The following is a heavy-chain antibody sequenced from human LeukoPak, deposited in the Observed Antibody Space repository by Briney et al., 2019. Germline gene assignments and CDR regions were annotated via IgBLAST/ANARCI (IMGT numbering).Heavy chain of an antibody. Sequence: GGSLRLSCAASGFTFSNYAMYWVRQAPGKGLEWVSAISGTDTNTYYADSVKGRFTISRDNSKNTLYLQMNSLRAEDTAVYYCAIREPIGNWGQGALVTVSS. CDR1: GFTFSNYA. D-gene: IGHD1-14*01. CDR2: ISGTDTNT. V-gene: IGHV3-23*01. J-gene: IGHJ4*02. CDR3: AIREPIGN.